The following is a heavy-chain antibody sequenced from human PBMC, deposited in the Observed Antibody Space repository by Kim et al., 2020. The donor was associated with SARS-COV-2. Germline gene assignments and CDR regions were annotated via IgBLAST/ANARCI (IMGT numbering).Heavy chain of an antibody. D-gene: IGHD5-18*01. CDR2: IDPSDSYT. CDR1: GYSFTSYW. CDR3: ARVHVDTAMVAD. V-gene: IGHV5-10-1*01. Sequence: GESLKISCKGSGYSFTSYWISWVRQMPGKGLEWMGRIDPSDSYTNYSPSFQGHVTISADKSISTAYLQWSSLKASDTAMYYCARVHVDTAMVADWGQGTLVTVSS. J-gene: IGHJ4*02.